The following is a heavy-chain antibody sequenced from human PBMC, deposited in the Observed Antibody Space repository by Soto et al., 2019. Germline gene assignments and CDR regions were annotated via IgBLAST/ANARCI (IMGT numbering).Heavy chain of an antibody. Sequence: GESLKISCKGSGYSFTSYWIGCVRQMPGKGLEWMGSIYPGDSDTRYSPCFRGQVTISADKSSSTAYLQWSSLKASDTAMYYCARLSSGWSYYYGMDVWGRGTTVTVSS. CDR3: ARLSSGWSYYYGMDV. CDR1: GYSFTSYW. V-gene: IGHV5-51*01. J-gene: IGHJ6*02. CDR2: IYPGDSDT. D-gene: IGHD6-19*01.